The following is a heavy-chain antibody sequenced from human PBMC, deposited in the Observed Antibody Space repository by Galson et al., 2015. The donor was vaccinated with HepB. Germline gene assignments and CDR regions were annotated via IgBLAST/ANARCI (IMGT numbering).Heavy chain of an antibody. J-gene: IGHJ4*02. CDR1: GFTFGDYA. Sequence: SLRLSCAASGFTFGDYAMSWFRQAPGKGLEWVGFIRSKTYGRTTEHAAAVNGRFTVPRDDSKSIAYLQMSSLRTGDTVVYYCAREEDCSGTSCHSVWGQGTLVTVSS. D-gene: IGHD2-15*01. V-gene: IGHV3-49*03. CDR2: IRSKTYGRTT. CDR3: AREEDCSGTSCHSV.